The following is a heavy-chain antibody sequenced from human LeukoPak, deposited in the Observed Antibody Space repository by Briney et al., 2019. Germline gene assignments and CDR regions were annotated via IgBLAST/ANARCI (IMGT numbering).Heavy chain of an antibody. CDR1: GFTFSDAW. V-gene: IGHV3-15*01. CDR2: IKSKVDGGTT. J-gene: IGHJ3*02. D-gene: IGHD2-15*01. Sequence: GGSLRPSCAASGFTFSDAWMNWVRQAPGKGREWVGRIKSKVDGGTTDYAAPVKGRFTISRHDSESTLYLQMNSLKTEDTALYYCATEANAGVVYAFDIWGQGTMVTVSS. CDR3: ATEANAGVVYAFDI.